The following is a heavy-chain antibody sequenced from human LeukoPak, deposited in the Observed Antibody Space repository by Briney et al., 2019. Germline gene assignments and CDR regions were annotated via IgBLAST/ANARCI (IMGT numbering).Heavy chain of an antibody. CDR3: ARGAPGLRHIAAAGNPLRIGFDP. CDR2: INHSGST. J-gene: IGHJ5*02. CDR1: GGSFSGYC. Sequence: SETLSRTCAGYGGSFSGYCWRWIGQPPGKGLEGMGEINHSGSTNYKPSLKSGFTISVDTSKNQFSLKLSSVTAADTAVYYCARGAPGLRHIAAAGNPLRIGFDPWGQGTLVTVSS. V-gene: IGHV4-34*01. D-gene: IGHD6-13*01.